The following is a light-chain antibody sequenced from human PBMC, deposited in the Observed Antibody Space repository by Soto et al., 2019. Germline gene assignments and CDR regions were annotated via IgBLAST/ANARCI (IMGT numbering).Light chain of an antibody. CDR2: AAS. Sequence: DIQMTQSPSSLSASVGDRVTITCRASQRISNSLNWYQQKPGKAPDLLIYAASNLQSGVPSRFSGSGSATDFTLTISSLQPDDFATYYCQQSYSSPQMYTFGQGTKLEIK. CDR3: QQSYSSPQMYT. V-gene: IGKV1-39*01. J-gene: IGKJ2*01. CDR1: QRISNS.